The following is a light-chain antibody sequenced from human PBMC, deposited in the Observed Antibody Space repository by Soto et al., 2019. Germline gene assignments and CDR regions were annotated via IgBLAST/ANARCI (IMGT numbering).Light chain of an antibody. CDR2: GAS. CDR3: QQQSNWPRA. J-gene: IGKJ1*01. V-gene: IGKV3-15*01. CDR1: QSVGNN. Sequence: EIVITTCPATMSVSPGERATLSCRASQSVGNNVAWYQQKPGQAPRLLIHGASTRATGIPARFSGSGSGTEFTLTISSLQSEDFAIYYCQQQSNWPRAFGQGTKVDIK.